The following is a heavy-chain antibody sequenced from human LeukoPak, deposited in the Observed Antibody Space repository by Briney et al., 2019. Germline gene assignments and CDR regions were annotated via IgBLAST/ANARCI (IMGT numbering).Heavy chain of an antibody. V-gene: IGHV3-21*01. D-gene: IGHD6-13*01. J-gene: IGHJ6*02. CDR3: ARALDVAAADHGHYGMDV. Sequence: GGSLRLTCAVSGVTVSSTFLTWVRQAPGKGLEWVSSISSSSSYIYYADSVKGRFTISRDNAKNSLYLQMNSLRAEDTAVYYCARALDVAAADHGHYGMDVWGQGTTVTVSS. CDR2: ISSSSSYI. CDR1: GVTVSSTF.